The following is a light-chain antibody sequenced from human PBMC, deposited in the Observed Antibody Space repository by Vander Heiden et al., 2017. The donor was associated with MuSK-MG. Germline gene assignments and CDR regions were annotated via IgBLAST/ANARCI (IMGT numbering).Light chain of an antibody. Sequence: DIQMTQSPSSPSASVGDRVTITCRASQSISSYLNWYQQKPGKAPKLLIYAASSLQSGVPSRFSGSGSGTDFTLTISSLQPEDFATYYGQQSDSTPLTFGGGTKVEIK. J-gene: IGKJ4*01. V-gene: IGKV1-39*01. CDR1: QSISSY. CDR2: AAS. CDR3: QQSDSTPLT.